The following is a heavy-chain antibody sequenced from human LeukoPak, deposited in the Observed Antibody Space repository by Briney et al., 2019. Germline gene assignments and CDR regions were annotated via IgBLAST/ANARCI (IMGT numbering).Heavy chain of an antibody. CDR1: GDSVSRKNIA. Sequence: SQTLSLTCAISGDSVSRKNIAWNWIRQSPSRGLEWLGRIYYHSRWYNECAVSMRSRITISPDTSKNQFSLQLNSVTPEDTALYYCARGRDVVVVPAADFDYWGQGILVTVSS. CDR3: ARGRDVVVVPAADFDY. D-gene: IGHD2-2*01. J-gene: IGHJ4*02. V-gene: IGHV6-1*01. CDR2: IYYHSRWYN.